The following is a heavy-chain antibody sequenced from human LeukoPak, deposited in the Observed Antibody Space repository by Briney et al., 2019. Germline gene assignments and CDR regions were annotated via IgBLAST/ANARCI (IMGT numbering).Heavy chain of an antibody. CDR2: ISYDGSNK. D-gene: IGHD3-22*01. V-gene: IGHV3-30-3*01. J-gene: IGHJ4*02. CDR3: ARSKDSSGYKSFDY. Sequence: PGGSLRLSCAASGFTFSSYAMHWVRQAPGKGLEWVAVISYDGSNKYYADSVKGRFTISRDNSKNTLYLQMNSLRAEDMAVYYCARSKDSSGYKSFDYWGQGTLVTVSS. CDR1: GFTFSSYA.